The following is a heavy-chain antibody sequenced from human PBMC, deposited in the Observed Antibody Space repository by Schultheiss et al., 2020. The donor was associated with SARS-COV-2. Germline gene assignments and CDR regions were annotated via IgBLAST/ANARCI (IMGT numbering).Heavy chain of an antibody. CDR3: ARVFYGSGSYYNGDAFDI. CDR1: GGSISSYY. D-gene: IGHD3-10*01. V-gene: IGHV4-59*01. CDR2: IYYSAST. Sequence: SETLSLTCTVSGGSISSYYWSWIRQHPGKGLEWIGYIYYSASTYYNPSLKSLVTISVDTSKNQFSLKLSSVTAADTAVYYCARVFYGSGSYYNGDAFDIWGQGTMVTVSS. J-gene: IGHJ3*02.